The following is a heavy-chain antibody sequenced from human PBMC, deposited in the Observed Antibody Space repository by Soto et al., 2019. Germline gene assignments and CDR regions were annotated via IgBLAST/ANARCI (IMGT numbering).Heavy chain of an antibody. CDR2: ISAYNGNT. CDR3: ARDEAQADMRYYGMDV. D-gene: IGHD2-2*01. V-gene: IGHV1-18*01. CDR1: GYTFTSYG. Sequence: ASVKVSCKASGYTFTSYGISWVRQAPGQGLEWMGWISAYNGNTNYAQKLQGRVTMTTDTSTSTAYMELRSLRSDDTAVYYCARDEAQADMRYYGMDVWGQGTTVTVSS. J-gene: IGHJ6*02.